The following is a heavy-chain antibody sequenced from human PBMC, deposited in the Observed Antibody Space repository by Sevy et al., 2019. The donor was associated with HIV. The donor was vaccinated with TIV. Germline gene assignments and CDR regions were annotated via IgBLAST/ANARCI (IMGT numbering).Heavy chain of an antibody. CDR2: MNPNRGNT. J-gene: IGHJ5*02. Sequence: ASVKVSCKASGYTFTSYDINWVRQATGQGLEGMGWMNPNRGNTGYAQKFQGRVTMTRNTSISTAYTELSSLRSEDTAVYYCARAGSRGNWFDPWGQGALVTVSS. V-gene: IGHV1-8*02. D-gene: IGHD1-26*01. CDR1: GYTFTSYD. CDR3: ARAGSRGNWFDP.